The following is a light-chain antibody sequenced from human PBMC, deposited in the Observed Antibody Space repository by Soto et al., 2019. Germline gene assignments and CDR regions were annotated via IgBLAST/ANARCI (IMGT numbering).Light chain of an antibody. CDR1: QSVSGN. Sequence: EIVLTQSPATLSVSPGERATLSCRASQSVSGNLAWSQQKLGQAPRLLIYGASTRATGIPARFSGSGSGTEFTLAISSLQSEDFAVYYCQQYNNWPPVTFGQGTRLEIK. V-gene: IGKV3-15*01. CDR3: QQYNNWPPVT. J-gene: IGKJ5*01. CDR2: GAS.